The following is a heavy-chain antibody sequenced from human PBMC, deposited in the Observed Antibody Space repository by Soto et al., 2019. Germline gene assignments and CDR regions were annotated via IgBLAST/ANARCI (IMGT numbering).Heavy chain of an antibody. J-gene: IGHJ4*02. CDR3: AIFSNFDY. CDR1: GFNFNIYG. Sequence: QVQLVESGGGVVQPGTSLRLSCAASGFNFNIYGIHWVRQAPGKAPEWVTFITYEGSNKHYADSVKGRFAISRDNSKNMVYLQMNSLTAEDTAFYYCAIFSNFDYWGQGTLVTVSS. CDR2: ITYEGSNK. V-gene: IGHV3-30*03.